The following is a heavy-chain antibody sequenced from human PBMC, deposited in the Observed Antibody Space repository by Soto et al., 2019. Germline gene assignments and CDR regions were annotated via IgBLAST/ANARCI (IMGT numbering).Heavy chain of an antibody. J-gene: IGHJ5*02. D-gene: IGHD3-16*01. Sequence: GGSLRLSCGVSGFNFGAFGMNWVRQAPGKGLEWVSSITLSSSYIYYADSVKGRFTVSRDNAKNSLYLDMKSLTVDDTAVYYCARDMRSVRFWGTNGFDPWGQGTLVTVSS. CDR3: ARDMRSVRFWGTNGFDP. CDR1: GFNFGAFG. V-gene: IGHV3-21*01. CDR2: ITLSSSYI.